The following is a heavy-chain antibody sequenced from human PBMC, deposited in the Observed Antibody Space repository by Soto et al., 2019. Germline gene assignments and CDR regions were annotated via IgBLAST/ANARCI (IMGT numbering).Heavy chain of an antibody. V-gene: IGHV3-11*01. CDR3: ARDHYRGYYSLDY. J-gene: IGHJ4*02. CDR1: GFTFSDYY. CDR2: ISSSGSTI. D-gene: IGHD3-22*01. Sequence: QVQLVESGGGLVKPGGSLRLSCAASGFTFSDYYMSWIRQAPGKGLEWVSYISSSGSTIYYADSVKGRFTISRDNAKNSLYLKMNSRRPEDTAVYYCARDHYRGYYSLDYGGKGTLFPVSS.